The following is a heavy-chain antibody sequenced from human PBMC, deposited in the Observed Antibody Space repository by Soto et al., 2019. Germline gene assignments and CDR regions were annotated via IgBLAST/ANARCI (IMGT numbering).Heavy chain of an antibody. Sequence: QVQLVQSGAEVKKPGSSVKVSCKASGGTFSSHAISWVRQAPGQGLEWMGEIIPIFGTPNYAQKFQGRVTITADESTSTAYVELSSLRSEDTAVYYCARNYDSRFDYWGQGTLVTVSA. D-gene: IGHD3-22*01. V-gene: IGHV1-69*01. CDR2: IIPIFGTP. CDR3: ARNYDSRFDY. CDR1: GGTFSSHA. J-gene: IGHJ4*02.